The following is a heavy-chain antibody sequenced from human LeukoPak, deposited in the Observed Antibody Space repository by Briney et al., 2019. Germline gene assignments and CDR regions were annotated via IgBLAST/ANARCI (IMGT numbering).Heavy chain of an antibody. CDR2: ISYDGSNK. J-gene: IGHJ4*02. D-gene: IGHD4-23*01. CDR1: GFTFSSYA. CDR3: VRVIGGNYGGDY. V-gene: IGHV3-30-3*01. Sequence: PGGSLRLSCAASGFTFSSYAMHWVRQAPGKGLEWVAVISYDGSNKYYADSVKGRFTISRDKSKNTLYLQMNSLRVEDTALYYCVRVIGGNYGGDYWGQGTLVTVSS.